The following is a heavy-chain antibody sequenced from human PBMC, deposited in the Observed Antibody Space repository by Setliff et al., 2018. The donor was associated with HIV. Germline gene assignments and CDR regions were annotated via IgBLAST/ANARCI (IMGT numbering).Heavy chain of an antibody. CDR1: GYTFNSNY. V-gene: IGHV1-46*02. CDR2: INPTGAIT. CDR3: ASKGGSENSPASDAFDI. D-gene: IGHD3-10*01. J-gene: IGHJ3*02. Sequence: ASVKVSCKASGYTFNSNYMHGVRQAPGQGLEWMGLINPTGAITFYPQKFQARVTMTRDTSTSTVYLELRSLLSENTAVYFCASKGGSENSPASDAFDIWGQGTLVTVSS.